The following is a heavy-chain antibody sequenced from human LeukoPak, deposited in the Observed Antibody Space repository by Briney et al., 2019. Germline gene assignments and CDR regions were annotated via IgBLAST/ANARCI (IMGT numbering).Heavy chain of an antibody. CDR3: AKDDNGGIREDWFDP. Sequence: GGSLRLSCAASGFTFSSYAMSWVRQAPGKGLEWVSGISGSGGSTYHADSVKGRFTISRDNSKNTLYLQMNSLRAEDTAVYYCAKDDNGGIREDWFDPWGQGTLVTVSS. CDR2: ISGSGGST. D-gene: IGHD4-23*01. CDR1: GFTFSSYA. V-gene: IGHV3-23*01. J-gene: IGHJ5*02.